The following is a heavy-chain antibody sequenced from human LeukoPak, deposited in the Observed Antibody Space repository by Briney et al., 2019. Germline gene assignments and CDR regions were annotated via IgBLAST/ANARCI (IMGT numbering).Heavy chain of an antibody. Sequence: SYTLPLTYAVSGYSISRGYYWGWIRQPPGKGLEWIGSVYYDGSTYHNPSPKSRVTIPVDMSKNQFFVKLSSVTAADTAVYYCARTVAYCSATSCYGYWGQGTLVTVSS. D-gene: IGHD2-2*01. CDR1: GYSISRGYY. CDR3: ARTVAYCSATSCYGY. CDR2: VYYDGST. J-gene: IGHJ4*02. V-gene: IGHV4-38-2*01.